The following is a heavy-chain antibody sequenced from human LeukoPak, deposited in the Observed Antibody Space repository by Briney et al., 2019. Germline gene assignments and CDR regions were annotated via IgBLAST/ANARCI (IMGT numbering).Heavy chain of an antibody. CDR1: GFTFDDYP. V-gene: IGHV3-49*03. D-gene: IGHD3-10*01. J-gene: IGHJ3*02. CDR3: ARAIRQSGDSFDM. Sequence: GGSLRLSCTTSGFTFDDYPMSWFRQAPGKGLEWVAYIRSNIYGGTTEYSASVRGRFAISRDDSTRVAYLQMDSLKTEDTAVYYGARAIRQSGDSFDMWGQGTMVTVSS. CDR2: IRSNIYGGTT.